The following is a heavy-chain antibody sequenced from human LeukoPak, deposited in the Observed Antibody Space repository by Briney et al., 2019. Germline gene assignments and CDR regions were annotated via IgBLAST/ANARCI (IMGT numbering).Heavy chain of an antibody. V-gene: IGHV1-24*01. D-gene: IGHD3-10*01. J-gene: IGHJ5*02. CDR3: ARDRYYYGSGSLNWFDP. CDR1: GYTLTELS. CDR2: FDPEDGET. Sequence: GASVKVSCKVSGYTLTELSMHWVRQAPGKGLEWMGGFDPEDGETIYAQKFQGRVTITADESTSTAYMELSSLRSEDTAVYYCARDRYYYGSGSLNWFDPWGQGTLVTVSS.